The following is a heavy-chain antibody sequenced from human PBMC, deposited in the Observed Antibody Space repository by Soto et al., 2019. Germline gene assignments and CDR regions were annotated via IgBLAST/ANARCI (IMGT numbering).Heavy chain of an antibody. CDR2: SIPIFGTA. Sequence: QVQLVQSGAEVKKPGSSVKVSCKASGGTFSSYAISWVRQAPGQGLEWMGGSIPIFGTANYAQKFQGRVTITADESTSTAYMELSSLRSEDTAVYYCARDSEYNWNDVYYYYGMDVWGQGTTVTVSS. CDR3: ARDSEYNWNDVYYYYGMDV. D-gene: IGHD1-1*01. CDR1: GGTFSSYA. J-gene: IGHJ6*02. V-gene: IGHV1-69*01.